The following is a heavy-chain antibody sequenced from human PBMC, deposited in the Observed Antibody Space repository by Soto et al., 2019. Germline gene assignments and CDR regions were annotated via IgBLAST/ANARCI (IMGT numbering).Heavy chain of an antibody. V-gene: IGHV1-8*01. CDR1: GYTFTSYD. CDR2: MNPNSGNT. Sequence: ASGKVSCKASGYTFTSYDINWVRQATGQGLERMGWMNPNSGNTGYAQKFQGRVTMTRNTSISTAYMELSSLRSEDTAVYYCARVNYGSGSYVDYWGQGTLVTVSS. D-gene: IGHD3-10*01. J-gene: IGHJ4*02. CDR3: ARVNYGSGSYVDY.